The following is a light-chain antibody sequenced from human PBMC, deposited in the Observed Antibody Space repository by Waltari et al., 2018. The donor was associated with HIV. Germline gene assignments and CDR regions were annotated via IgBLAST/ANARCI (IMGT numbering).Light chain of an antibody. CDR1: QSVSSY. V-gene: IGKV1-39*01. Sequence: DIQMTQSPSSLSASVGDRVTITCRASQSVSSYLNWYQQKPGKAPKLLIYAASILQSGVPARFSGSGSGTDFTLTINSLQPEDFATYYCQESYSSPFTFGPGTQVDIK. CDR2: AAS. CDR3: QESYSSPFT. J-gene: IGKJ3*01.